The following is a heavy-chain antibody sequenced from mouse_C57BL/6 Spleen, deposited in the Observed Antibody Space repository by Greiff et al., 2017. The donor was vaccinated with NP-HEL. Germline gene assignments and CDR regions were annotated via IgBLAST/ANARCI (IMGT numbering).Heavy chain of an antibody. J-gene: IGHJ2*01. CDR1: GYSITSGYY. V-gene: IGHV3-6*01. CDR3: ARHLYFDY. CDR2: ISYDGSN. Sequence: VQLQQSGPGLVKPSQSLSLTCSVTGYSITSGYYWNWIRQFPGNKLEWMGYISYDGSNNYNPSLKNRISITRDTSKNQFFLKLNSVTTEDTATYYCARHLYFDYWGQGTTLTVSS.